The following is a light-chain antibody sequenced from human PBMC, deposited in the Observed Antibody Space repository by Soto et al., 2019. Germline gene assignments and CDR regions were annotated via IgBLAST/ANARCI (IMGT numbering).Light chain of an antibody. V-gene: IGLV2-8*01. CDR3: SSLGV. Sequence: QSALTQPPSASGSPGQSVTISCTGTSSDVGGYNFVSWFQRHPGKAPKLMIYAVSQRPSGVPDRFSGSKSGNTASLTVSGLQAEDEADYYCSSLGVFGTGTKVTVL. CDR2: AVS. CDR1: SSDVGGYNF. J-gene: IGLJ1*01.